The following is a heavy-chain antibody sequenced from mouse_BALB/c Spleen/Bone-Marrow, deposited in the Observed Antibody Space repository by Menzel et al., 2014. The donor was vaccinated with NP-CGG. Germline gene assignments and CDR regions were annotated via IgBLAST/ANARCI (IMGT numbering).Heavy chain of an antibody. J-gene: IGHJ2*01. CDR3: TTLARNNFDY. CDR2: IHPGNSDT. Sequence: EVQLVESGTVLARPGAAVKMSCKASGYTFSNYWMHWIKQRPGQGLEWIGTIHPGNSDTTYNQKFKGKAKLTAVTSTSTAYMELSSLTNEDIAVYYCTTLARNNFDYWGQGTTLTVSS. D-gene: IGHD3-1*01. V-gene: IGHV1-5*01. CDR1: GYTFSNYW.